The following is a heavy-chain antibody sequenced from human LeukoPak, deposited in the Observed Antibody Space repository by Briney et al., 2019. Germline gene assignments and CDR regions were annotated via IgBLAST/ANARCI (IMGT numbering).Heavy chain of an antibody. CDR2: INHGGST. CDR3: ARERNMTCGGDCYYFDY. CDR1: GGSFSGYY. V-gene: IGHV4-34*01. Sequence: SETLSLTCAVYGGSFSGYYWSWIRQPPGKGLEWIGEINHGGSTNYNPSLKSRVTISVDTSKNQFSLKLSSVTAADTAVYYCARERNMTCGGDCYYFDYWGQGTLVTVSS. D-gene: IGHD2-21*02. J-gene: IGHJ4*02.